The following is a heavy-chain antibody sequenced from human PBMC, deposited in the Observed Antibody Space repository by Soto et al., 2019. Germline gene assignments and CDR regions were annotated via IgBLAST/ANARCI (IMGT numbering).Heavy chain of an antibody. CDR1: GFTFSSYS. V-gene: IGHV3-21*01. CDR3: ARDRIATTYYYYGMDV. CDR2: ISSSSSYI. J-gene: IGHJ6*02. D-gene: IGHD1-1*01. Sequence: PGGSLRLSCEASGFTFSSYSMNWVRQAPGKGLEWVSSISSSSSYIYYADSGKGRFTISRDNAKNSLYLQMNSLRAEDTAVYYCARDRIATTYYYYGMDVWGQGTTVTVSS.